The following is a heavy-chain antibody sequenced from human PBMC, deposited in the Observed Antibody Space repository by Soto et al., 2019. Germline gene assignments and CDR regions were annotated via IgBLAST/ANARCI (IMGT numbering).Heavy chain of an antibody. CDR2: IKSKGDGGTT. V-gene: IGHV3-15*01. Sequence: LRLSCAASGFTFSHAWMTWVRQAPGEGLEWVGRIKSKGDGGTTDYAAPVKGRFTISREDSKNTLYLQMNSLKTDVTAVYYCTWIDSPGDYYYYMDVWGKGTTVTVSS. J-gene: IGHJ6*03. CDR1: GFTFSHAW. CDR3: TWIDSPGDYYYYMDV. D-gene: IGHD2-2*03.